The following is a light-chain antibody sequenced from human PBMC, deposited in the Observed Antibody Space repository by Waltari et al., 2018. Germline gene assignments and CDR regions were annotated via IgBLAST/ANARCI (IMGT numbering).Light chain of an antibody. Sequence: CRASQSVTSISLTWYQQKLGQAHRLLNYGTSSRATGIPDRFSGSGSGTDFTLTISRLEPEDFAVYYCQQYDGEVVTFGGGTKVEI. CDR1: QSVTSIS. J-gene: IGKJ4*01. V-gene: IGKV3-20*01. CDR3: QQYDGEVVT. CDR2: GTS.